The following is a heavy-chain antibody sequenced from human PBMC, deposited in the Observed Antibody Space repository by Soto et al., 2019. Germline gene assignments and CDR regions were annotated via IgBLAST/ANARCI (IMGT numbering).Heavy chain of an antibody. CDR1: GGTFNNYP. CDR3: ARGRGYSGDDHYYYFDMDV. CDR2: SIPIFGTA. J-gene: IGHJ6*02. Sequence: QVQLVQSGAEVKKPASSVKVSCKASGGTFNNYPITWVRQAPGEGLEWVGGSIPIFGTANYAQNFQGRVTIRGDGSTSTAYMALSSLRSEDTAVYYCARGRGYSGDDHYYYFDMDVWGQGTTVPVSS. D-gene: IGHD5-12*01. V-gene: IGHV1-69*01.